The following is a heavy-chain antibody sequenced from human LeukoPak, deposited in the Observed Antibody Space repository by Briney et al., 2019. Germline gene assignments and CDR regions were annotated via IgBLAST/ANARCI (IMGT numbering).Heavy chain of an antibody. CDR1: GGSISSYY. D-gene: IGHD2-2*01. J-gene: IGHJ3*02. Sequence: SETLSLTCTVSGGSISSYYWSWIRQPPGKGPEWIGYMYYSGSTKYNPSLKSRVTISVDTSKNQFSLRLSSVTAADTAVYYCARLGSTFDIWGQGTMVTVSS. CDR2: MYYSGST. CDR3: ARLGSTFDI. V-gene: IGHV4-59*08.